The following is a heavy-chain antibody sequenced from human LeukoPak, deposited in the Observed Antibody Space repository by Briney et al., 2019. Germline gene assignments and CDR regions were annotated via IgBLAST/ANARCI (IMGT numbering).Heavy chain of an antibody. J-gene: IGHJ4*02. V-gene: IGHV3-64*01. CDR2: ISSHGEST. CDR3: ARASGPLDY. CDR1: GFIFSNYA. D-gene: IGHD6-25*01. Sequence: PGGSLRLSCAASGFIFSNYAMHWVRQAPGKGLEYVSAISSHGESTYYANSVRGRFTISRDNSKNTLCLHLGSLRPEDMAVYYCARASGPLDYWGQGTLVTVSS.